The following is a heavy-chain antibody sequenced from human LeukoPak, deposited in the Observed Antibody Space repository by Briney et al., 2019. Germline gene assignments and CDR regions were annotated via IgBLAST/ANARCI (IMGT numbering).Heavy chain of an antibody. J-gene: IGHJ4*02. V-gene: IGHV3-74*01. Sequence: GGSLRLSCAASRFTFSTYWMHWVRQAPGKGLVWVSRINSDGSSTGYADSVKGRFTISRDNAKNSLYLQMNSLRAEDTAVYYCARDDPTSVSDYWGQGTLVTVSS. CDR2: INSDGSST. CDR3: ARDDPTSVSDY. D-gene: IGHD5/OR15-5a*01. CDR1: RFTFSTYW.